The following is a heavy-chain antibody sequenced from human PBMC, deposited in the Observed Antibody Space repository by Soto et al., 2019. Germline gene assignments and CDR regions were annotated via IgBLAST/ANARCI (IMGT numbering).Heavy chain of an antibody. V-gene: IGHV4-34*01. J-gene: IGHJ6*03. D-gene: IGHD3-10*01. CDR1: GGSFSGYY. CDR3: ARGLLLWFGELSRRGGYYYYMDV. Sequence: QVQLQQWGAGLLKPSETLSLTCAVYGGSFSGYYWSWIRQPPGKGLEWIGESNDSGSSNYNPSLKSRVTISVATPKNQFSMKLSSVTAADTAVYYCARGLLLWFGELSRRGGYYYYMDVWGKGTMVTVSS. CDR2: SNDSGSS.